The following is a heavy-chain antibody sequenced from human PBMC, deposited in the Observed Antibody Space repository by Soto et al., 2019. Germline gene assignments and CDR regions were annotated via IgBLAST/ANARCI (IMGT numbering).Heavy chain of an antibody. D-gene: IGHD3-3*01. V-gene: IGHV3-23*01. Sequence: PGGSLRLSCAASGFTFSSDAMSWVRQAPGKGLEWVSAISGSGGSTYYADSVKGRFTISRDNSKNTLYLQMNSLRAEDTAVYYCAKTTLDDFWSGPLKIDYWGQGTLVTVSS. J-gene: IGHJ4*02. CDR1: GFTFSSDA. CDR2: ISGSGGST. CDR3: AKTTLDDFWSGPLKIDY.